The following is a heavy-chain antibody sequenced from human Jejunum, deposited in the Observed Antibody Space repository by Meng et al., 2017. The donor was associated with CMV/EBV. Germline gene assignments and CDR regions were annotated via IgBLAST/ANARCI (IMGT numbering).Heavy chain of an antibody. CDR1: GFSVSSNN. Sequence: SGFSVSSNNMSWVRQAPGKGLEWVAVVYTDGDTYHADSVKGRFTMSRDNSQNTLYLQMNNLRADDTAVYYCARDRTGSYYGTDVWGRGTTVTVSS. CDR3: ARDRTGSYYGTDV. J-gene: IGHJ6*02. V-gene: IGHV3-53*01. D-gene: IGHD2-15*01. CDR2: VYTDGDT.